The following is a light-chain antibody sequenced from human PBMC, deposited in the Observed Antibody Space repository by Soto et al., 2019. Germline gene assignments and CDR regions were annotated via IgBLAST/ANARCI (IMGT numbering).Light chain of an antibody. CDR3: QVWDSDSDPSYV. V-gene: IGLV3-21*02. CDR2: DDT. Sequence: SYELTQPPSVSVAPGQTARITCGGNNIGAYSVYWYQQKPGQAPVLVVYDDTNRPSGIPARFSGSNSGNTATLTISSVEAGDEAAYYCQVWDSDSDPSYVFGGGTKVTVL. CDR1: NIGAYS. J-gene: IGLJ1*01.